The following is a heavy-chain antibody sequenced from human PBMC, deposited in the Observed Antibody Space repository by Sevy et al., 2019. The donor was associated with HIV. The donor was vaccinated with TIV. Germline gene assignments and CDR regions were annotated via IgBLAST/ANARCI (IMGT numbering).Heavy chain of an antibody. J-gene: IGHJ3*01. V-gene: IGHV1-46*01. Sequence: ASVKVSCKASGYTFTHYYMHWVRQAPGQGLEWMGTINPSGGSTRYAQKLQGRVTMTTDTSTSTAYMELSSLRSEDTAMYYCASRGGAATHYSFAVWGQGTMVTVSS. CDR3: ASRGGAATHYSFAV. CDR2: INPSGGST. D-gene: IGHD1-26*01. CDR1: GYTFTHYY.